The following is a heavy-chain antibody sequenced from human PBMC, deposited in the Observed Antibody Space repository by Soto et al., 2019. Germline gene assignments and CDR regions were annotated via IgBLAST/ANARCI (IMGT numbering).Heavy chain of an antibody. CDR2: IYYSGST. V-gene: IGHV4-59*01. CDR3: ARAIRRGHYASWFDP. D-gene: IGHD2-2*01. J-gene: IGHJ5*02. Sequence: PSETLSLTCTVSGGSISSYYWSWIRQPPGKGLEWIGYIYYSGSTNYNPSLKSRVTISVDTSKNQFSLKLSSVTAADTAVYYCARAIRRGHYASWFDPWGQGIQVTVSS. CDR1: GGSISSYY.